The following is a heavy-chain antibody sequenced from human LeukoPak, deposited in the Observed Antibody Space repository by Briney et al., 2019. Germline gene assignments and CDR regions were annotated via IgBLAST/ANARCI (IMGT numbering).Heavy chain of an antibody. CDR3: ARNREYSSSPAGYWFDP. D-gene: IGHD6-6*01. V-gene: IGHV5-51*01. J-gene: IGHJ5*02. CDR1: GCSFTSYW. Sequence: GESLKISCKGSGCSFTSYWIGWVRQMPGKGLEWMGIIYPGDSDTRYSPSFQGQVTISADKSISTAYLQWSSLKASDTAMYYCARNREYSSSPAGYWFDPWGQGTLVTVSS. CDR2: IYPGDSDT.